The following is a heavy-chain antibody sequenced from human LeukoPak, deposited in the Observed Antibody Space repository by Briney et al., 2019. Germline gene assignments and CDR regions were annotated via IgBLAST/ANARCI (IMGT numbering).Heavy chain of an antibody. Sequence: PTGGSLRLSCAASGFTFSDYAMHWVRQAPGKGLEWVAYIRYDARNKYSADSVKGRFTISRDNSKNTLYLQMNNLRAEDTAVYYCAKTAGNSGYQSAFDYWGQGTLVTVSS. D-gene: IGHD3-22*01. V-gene: IGHV3-30*02. CDR3: AKTAGNSGYQSAFDY. CDR2: IRYDARNK. J-gene: IGHJ4*02. CDR1: GFTFSDYA.